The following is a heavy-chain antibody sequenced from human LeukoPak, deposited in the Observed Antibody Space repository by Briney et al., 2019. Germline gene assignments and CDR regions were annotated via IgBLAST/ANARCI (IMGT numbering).Heavy chain of an antibody. CDR1: GFTFSSYA. CDR3: ARYGAAAGNLHAFDI. CDR2: ISYDGSNK. Sequence: SGGSLRLSCAASGFTFSSYAMHWVRQAPGKGLEWVAVISYDGSNKYYADSVKGRFTISRDNSKNTLYLQMNSLRAEDTAVYYCARYGAAAGNLHAFDIWGQGTMVTVSS. V-gene: IGHV3-30-3*01. J-gene: IGHJ3*02. D-gene: IGHD6-13*01.